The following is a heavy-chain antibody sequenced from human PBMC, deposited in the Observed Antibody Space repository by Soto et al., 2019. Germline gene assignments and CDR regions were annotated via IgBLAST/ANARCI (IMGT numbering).Heavy chain of an antibody. J-gene: IGHJ5*02. CDR3: ATRPIVYCSGGSCYSGHWFDP. D-gene: IGHD2-15*01. Sequence: ALVKASCKVSGYTLTELSMHWVRQAPGKGLEWMGGFDPEDGETIYAQKFQGRVTMTEDTSTDTAYMELSSLRSEDTAVYYCATRPIVYCSGGSCYSGHWFDPWGQGTLVTVSS. CDR1: GYTLTELS. CDR2: FDPEDGET. V-gene: IGHV1-24*01.